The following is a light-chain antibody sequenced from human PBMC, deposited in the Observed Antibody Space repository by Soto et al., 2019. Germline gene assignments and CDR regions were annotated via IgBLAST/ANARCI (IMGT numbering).Light chain of an antibody. J-gene: IGKJ1*01. CDR3: QQHNHYPNT. Sequence: EIVMTQSPATLSVSPGERATLSCRASQNVRSNVAWYHQARGHPPRLLMYCAATRATCIPDRFFGSGAWREFTLTIISMQSEDFVIYYCQQHNHYPNTFGQGTQVEIE. V-gene: IGKV3-15*01. CDR1: QNVRSN. CDR2: CAA.